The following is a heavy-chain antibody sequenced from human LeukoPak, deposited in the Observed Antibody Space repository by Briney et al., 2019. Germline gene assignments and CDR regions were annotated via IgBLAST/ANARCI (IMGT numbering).Heavy chain of an antibody. D-gene: IGHD1-26*01. CDR3: ARAPEWGKANYYYYMDV. Sequence: ASVKVSCKASGYTFTSYDINWVRQATGQGLEWMGWMNPNSGNTGYAQKFQGRVTMTRNTSISTAYMEVSSLRSEDTAVYYCARAPEWGKANYYYYMDVWGKGTTVTVSS. J-gene: IGHJ6*03. CDR1: GYTFTSYD. V-gene: IGHV1-8*01. CDR2: MNPNSGNT.